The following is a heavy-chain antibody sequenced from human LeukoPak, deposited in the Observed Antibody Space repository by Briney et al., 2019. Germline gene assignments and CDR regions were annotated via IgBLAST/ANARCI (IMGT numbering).Heavy chain of an antibody. Sequence: ASVKVSCKASGYTFTNYTMNWVRQAPGQGLEWMGWINTNTENPTYAQGFTGRFVFSLDTSVSTAYLQISSLKAEDTAVYFCARGYCSGGSCQSLNWFDPWGQGTLVTVSS. CDR3: ARGYCSGGSCQSLNWFDP. CDR2: INTNTENP. CDR1: GYTFTNYT. D-gene: IGHD2-15*01. V-gene: IGHV7-4-1*02. J-gene: IGHJ5*02.